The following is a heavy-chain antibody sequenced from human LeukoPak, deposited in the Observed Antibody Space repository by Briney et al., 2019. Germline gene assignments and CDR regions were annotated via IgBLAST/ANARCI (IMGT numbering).Heavy chain of an antibody. D-gene: IGHD5-18*01. CDR3: ARDGDTAKDY. Sequence: VASVKLSCKASGYTFTSYGISWVRQAPGQGLEWMGWISDYNGNTNYAQTLQGRVTMTTDTSTNTPYMELRSLRSDDTAVYYCARDGDTAKDYWGQGTLVTVSS. CDR1: GYTFTSYG. V-gene: IGHV1-18*01. J-gene: IGHJ4*02. CDR2: ISDYNGNT.